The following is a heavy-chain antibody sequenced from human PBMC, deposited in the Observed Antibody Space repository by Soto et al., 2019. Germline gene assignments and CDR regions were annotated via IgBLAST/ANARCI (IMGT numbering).Heavy chain of an antibody. CDR1: SGSICSSNW. D-gene: IGHD6-13*01. J-gene: IGHJ4*02. V-gene: IGHV4-4*02. CDR3: ASHLVMSGTRGFDN. Sequence: QVQLQVSGLGLVKPSGTLSLTCAVSSGSICSSNWWSWVRQPPGKGLEWIGETRNSGGANYNPSLQSRVTITVDRSKNHFFLELRSVTAADTAVYYCASHLVMSGTRGFDNWGLGALVTVSS. CDR2: TRNSGGA.